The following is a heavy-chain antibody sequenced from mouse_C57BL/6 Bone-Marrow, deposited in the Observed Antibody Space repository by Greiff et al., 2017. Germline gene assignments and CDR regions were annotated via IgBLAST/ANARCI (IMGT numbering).Heavy chain of an antibody. CDR1: GYTFTDYY. V-gene: IGHV1-26*01. Sequence: VQLQQSGPELVKPGASVKISCKASGYTFTDYYMNWVKQSHGKSLEWIGDINPNNGGTSYNQKFKGKATLTVDKSSSTAYMELRSLTSEDSAVYYCARSTIVTPFASWGQGTLVTVSA. CDR2: INPNNGGT. J-gene: IGHJ3*01. CDR3: ARSTIVTPFAS. D-gene: IGHD2-5*01.